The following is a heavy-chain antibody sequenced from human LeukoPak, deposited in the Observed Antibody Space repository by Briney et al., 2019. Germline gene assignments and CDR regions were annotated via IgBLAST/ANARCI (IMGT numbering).Heavy chain of an antibody. Sequence: GGTLRLSCAASGFSFSSDGMSWVRQAPGKGLEWVSGIIGGAGSTYYADSVKGRFTISRDNAKNTLYLQMNSLRAEDTAVYYCARDSRNIVVGPSAAFDIWGQGTMVTVSS. D-gene: IGHD2-2*01. CDR2: IIGGAGST. CDR1: GFSFSSDG. V-gene: IGHV3-23*01. CDR3: ARDSRNIVVGPSAAFDI. J-gene: IGHJ3*02.